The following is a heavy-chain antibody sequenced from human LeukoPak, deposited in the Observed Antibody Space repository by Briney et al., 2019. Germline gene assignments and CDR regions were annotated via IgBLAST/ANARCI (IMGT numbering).Heavy chain of an antibody. Sequence: PGGSLRLSCAASGFSLSRYCMSWVRQAPGQGLEWVANIGKDGSGNHYADSVKGRCTISRDNAKNSLYLQMNSQRAEDTAVYYCARDLDYNATDYWGEGGLVTVSS. V-gene: IGHV3-7*01. CDR3: ARDLDYNATDY. D-gene: IGHD3/OR15-3a*01. J-gene: IGHJ4*02. CDR1: GFSLSRYC. CDR2: IGKDGSGN.